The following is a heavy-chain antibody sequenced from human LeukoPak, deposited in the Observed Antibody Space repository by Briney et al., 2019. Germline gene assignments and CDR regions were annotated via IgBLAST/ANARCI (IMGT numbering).Heavy chain of an antibody. D-gene: IGHD6-13*01. CDR2: IIPILGIA. J-gene: IGHJ4*02. CDR3: ASASPGIAAAGTGFDY. CDR1: GGTFSSYA. V-gene: IGHV1-69*04. Sequence: SVNLSCKASGGTFSSYAISWVRQAPGQGLEWMGRIIPILGIANYAQKFQGRVTITADKSTSTAYMELSSLRSEDTAVYYCASASPGIAAAGTGFDYGGQGCLPTVSS.